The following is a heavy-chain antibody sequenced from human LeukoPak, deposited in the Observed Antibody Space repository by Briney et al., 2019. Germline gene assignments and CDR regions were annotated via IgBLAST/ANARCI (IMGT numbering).Heavy chain of an antibody. V-gene: IGHV1-18*01. Sequence: ASVKVSCKASGYTFTSYGISWVRQAPGQGLEWMGWISAYNGNTNYAQKLQGRVTMTTDTSTSTAYMELRSLRSDDTAVYYCARAGYDFWGGQTVYYYYYGMDVWGQGTTVTVSS. CDR1: GYTFTSYG. CDR3: ARAGYDFWGGQTVYYYYYGMDV. J-gene: IGHJ6*02. D-gene: IGHD3-3*01. CDR2: ISAYNGNT.